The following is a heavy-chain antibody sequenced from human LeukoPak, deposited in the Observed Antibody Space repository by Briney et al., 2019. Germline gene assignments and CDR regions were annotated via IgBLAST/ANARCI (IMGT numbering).Heavy chain of an antibody. V-gene: IGHV3-7*01. D-gene: IGHD3-3*01. CDR1: GFTFSRYW. J-gene: IGHJ3*02. Sequence: GGSLRPSCAASGFTFSRYWMTWVRRAPGKGLEWVANIKQDGSEKYYVGSVMGRFTISRDNAKNSLFLQMNSLRAEDTAVYYCARPHSISGDDAFDIWGNGTMVSVSS. CDR2: IKQDGSEK. CDR3: ARPHSISGDDAFDI.